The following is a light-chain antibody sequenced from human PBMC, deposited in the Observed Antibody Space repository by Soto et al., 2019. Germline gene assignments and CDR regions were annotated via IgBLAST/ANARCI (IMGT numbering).Light chain of an antibody. J-gene: IGKJ5*01. CDR3: QQLKSYPIT. CDR1: QTISSS. Sequence: DIPVTQSPSTLAASSPPRXTIXCMASQTISSSLAWFQQKPGKAPKLLIYKASTLEDGVPSRFNGSGSGTEFTLSISSLQPDDFATYYCQQLKSYPITFGQGTRLEIK. V-gene: IGKV1-5*03. CDR2: KAS.